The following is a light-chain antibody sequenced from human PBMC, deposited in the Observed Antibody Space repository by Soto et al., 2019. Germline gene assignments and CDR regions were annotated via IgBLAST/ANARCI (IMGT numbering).Light chain of an antibody. V-gene: IGKV3-15*01. CDR3: QQYYEWPRT. CDR1: QSLTNPY. CDR2: GAS. Sequence: VLTQSPGTLSLSPGDRATLFCRARQSLTNPYIAWYQQKPGQAPRLLIYGASTRATGIPARFSGSGSGTEFTLTISGLQSEDFAVYYCQQYYEWPRTFGQGTKVDIK. J-gene: IGKJ1*01.